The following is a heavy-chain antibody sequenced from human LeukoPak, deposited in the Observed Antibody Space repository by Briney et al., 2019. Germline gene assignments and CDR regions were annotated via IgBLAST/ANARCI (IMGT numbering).Heavy chain of an antibody. Sequence: GGSLRLSCAASGFTFSSYAMSWVRQAPGKGLEWVSAISGSGGSTCYADSVKGRFTISRDNSKNTLYLQMNSLRAEDTAVYYCAKDSGLIAAAGNFGYWGQGTLVTVSS. J-gene: IGHJ4*02. CDR1: GFTFSSYA. CDR3: AKDSGLIAAAGNFGY. V-gene: IGHV3-23*01. D-gene: IGHD6-13*01. CDR2: ISGSGGST.